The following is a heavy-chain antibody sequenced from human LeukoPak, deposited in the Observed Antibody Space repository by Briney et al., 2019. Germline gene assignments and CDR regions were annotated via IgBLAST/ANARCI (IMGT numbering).Heavy chain of an antibody. D-gene: IGHD2-2*01. CDR1: GFTFDDYA. CDR3: AKGGGTLPTAPYFDS. J-gene: IGHJ4*02. Sequence: GGSLRLSCAASGFTFDDYAMHWVRQTPGKGLEGVSGISWNSGRLAYADSVKGRFTISRDNTKNSLYLQMNSLRAEDTALYYCAKGGGTLPTAPYFDSWGQGTLVTVSS. CDR2: ISWNSGRL. V-gene: IGHV3-9*01.